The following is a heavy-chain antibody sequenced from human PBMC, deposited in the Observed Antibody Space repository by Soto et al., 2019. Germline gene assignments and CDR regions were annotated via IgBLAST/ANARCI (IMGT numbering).Heavy chain of an antibody. CDR2: IIPVFGTA. Sequence: QVQLVQSGAEVKKPGSSVKVSCKASGGTLSNYGISWVRQAPGQGLEWMGGIIPVFGTANYAQKFQGRVTITADESTTTGYMDLSSLRPDDTAVYYCARGDATKIVVTTYYGMDVWGQGTTVTVSS. V-gene: IGHV1-69*12. J-gene: IGHJ6*02. D-gene: IGHD4-17*01. CDR1: GGTLSNYG. CDR3: ARGDATKIVVTTYYGMDV.